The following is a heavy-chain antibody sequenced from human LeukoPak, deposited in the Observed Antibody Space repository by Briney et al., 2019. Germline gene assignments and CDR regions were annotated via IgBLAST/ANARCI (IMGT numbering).Heavy chain of an antibody. V-gene: IGHV4-4*07. D-gene: IGHD3-22*01. CDR1: GGSISSYY. CDR2: IYTSGST. J-gene: IGHJ6*03. Sequence: SGTLSLTCTVSGGSISSYYWSWIRQPAGKGLEWIGRIYTSGSTNYNPSLKSRVTMSVDTSKNQFSLKLSSVTAADTAVYYCARDEKWLSLGYYYYMDVWGKGTTVTVSS. CDR3: ARDEKWLSLGYYYYMDV.